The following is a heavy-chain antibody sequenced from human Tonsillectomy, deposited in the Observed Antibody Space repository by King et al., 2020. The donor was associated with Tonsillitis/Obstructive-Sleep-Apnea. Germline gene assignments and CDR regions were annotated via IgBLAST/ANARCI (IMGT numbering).Heavy chain of an antibody. D-gene: IGHD4/OR15-4a*01. V-gene: IGHV5-10-1*03. J-gene: IGHJ6*02. CDR3: VGADYYNMDF. CDR2: IDPSDSYT. CDR1: GYRFTSYW. Sequence: VQLVESGAEVKKPGESLRISCKGSGYRFTSYWFNWVRQMPGKGLEWMGRIDPSDSYTNYSPSFQGHVTISADKSISTAYLQWSSLRASDTAMYYYVGADYYNMDFWGQGTTVTVSS.